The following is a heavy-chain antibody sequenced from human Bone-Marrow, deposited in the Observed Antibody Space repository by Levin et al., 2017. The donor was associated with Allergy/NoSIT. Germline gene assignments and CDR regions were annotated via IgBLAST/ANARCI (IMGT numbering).Heavy chain of an antibody. CDR1: AFTFSNYA. Sequence: GGSLRLSCEASAFTFSNYAMTWVRQAPGKGLKWVSSISGSGATTYYADSVKGRFTISRDNSKNTLFLQLTSLRAEDTALYYCAKHLARYSNYPLDYWGQGTLVTVSS. J-gene: IGHJ4*02. D-gene: IGHD4-11*01. CDR3: AKHLARYSNYPLDY. CDR2: ISGSGATT. V-gene: IGHV3-23*01.